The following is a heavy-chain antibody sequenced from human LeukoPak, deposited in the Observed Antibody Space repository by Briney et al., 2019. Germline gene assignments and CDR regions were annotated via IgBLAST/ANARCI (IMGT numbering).Heavy chain of an antibody. J-gene: IGHJ3*02. CDR3: ARDNRPSEWEPPVADAFDI. CDR1: GYTFTGYY. Sequence: ASVKVSCKASGYTFTGYYMHWVRQAPGQGLECMGWINPNSGGTNYAQKFQGRVTMTRDTSISTAYMELSRLRSDDTAVYYCARDNRPSEWEPPVADAFDIWGQGTMVTVSS. CDR2: INPNSGGT. D-gene: IGHD1-26*01. V-gene: IGHV1-2*02.